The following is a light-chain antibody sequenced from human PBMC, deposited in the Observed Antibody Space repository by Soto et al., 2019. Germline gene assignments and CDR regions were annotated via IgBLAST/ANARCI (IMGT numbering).Light chain of an antibody. V-gene: IGLV2-11*01. CDR2: EVT. CDR3: SSFTSRFTFNYV. J-gene: IGLJ1*01. Sequence: QSALTQPRSVSGSPGQSVTISCTGTSSDVGHYNYVSWYQQYPGKAPKILIYEVTTRPSGVSDRFSGSKSGNTASLTISGLQAEEDADYYCSSFTSRFTFNYVFGTGTKVTVL. CDR1: SSDVGHYNY.